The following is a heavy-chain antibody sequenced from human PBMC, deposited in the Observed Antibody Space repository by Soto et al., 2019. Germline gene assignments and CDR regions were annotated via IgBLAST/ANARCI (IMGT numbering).Heavy chain of an antibody. J-gene: IGHJ6*02. Sequence: PGGSLRLSCAASGFTFRRYSMHWVRQAPGKGIEWVAVISYDGSNKYYADSVKGRFTISRDNSKNTLYLQMNSLRAEDTAVYYCAKDLQGDCSSTSCYDDYYYYGMDVWGQGTTVTVSS. CDR1: GFTFRRYS. D-gene: IGHD2-2*01. CDR2: ISYDGSNK. V-gene: IGHV3-30*18. CDR3: AKDLQGDCSSTSCYDDYYYYGMDV.